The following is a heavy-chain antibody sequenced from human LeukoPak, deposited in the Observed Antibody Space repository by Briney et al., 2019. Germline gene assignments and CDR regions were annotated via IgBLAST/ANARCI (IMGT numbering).Heavy chain of an antibody. V-gene: IGHV4-59*01. CDR3: ARTLMVRGVITTYYFDY. D-gene: IGHD3-10*01. CDR1: GGSISSYY. CDR2: IYYSGST. Sequence: SETLSLPCTVSGGSISSYYWSWIRQPPGKGLEWIGYIYYSGSTNYNPSLKSRVTISVDTSKNQFSLKLSSVTAADTAVYYCARTLMVRGVITTYYFDYWGQGTLVTVSS. J-gene: IGHJ4*02.